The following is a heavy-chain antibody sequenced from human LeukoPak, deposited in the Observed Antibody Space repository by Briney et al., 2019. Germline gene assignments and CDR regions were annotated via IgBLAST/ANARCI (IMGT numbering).Heavy chain of an antibody. J-gene: IGHJ5*02. V-gene: IGHV3-30-3*01. CDR2: ISYDGSNK. D-gene: IGHD3-22*01. CDR3: ARFEVITRSLNP. Sequence: GGSLRLSCAASGFTFSSYAMHWVRQAPGKGLEWVAVISYDGSNKYYADSVKGRFTISRDNSKNTLYLQMNSLRAEDTAVYYCARFEVITRSLNPWGRGTLVTVSS. CDR1: GFTFSSYA.